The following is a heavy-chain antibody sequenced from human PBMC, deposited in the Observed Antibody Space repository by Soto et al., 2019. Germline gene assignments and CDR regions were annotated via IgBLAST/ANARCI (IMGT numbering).Heavy chain of an antibody. CDR1: GFTFSGSA. D-gene: IGHD2-15*01. J-gene: IGHJ5*02. CDR3: TRHSNSCRGPKGLDP. V-gene: IGHV3-73*01. CDR2: IRSDANSYAT. Sequence: EVQLVESGGGLVQPGGSLKLSCAASGFTFSGSAMHWVRQASGKGLEWVARIRSDANSYATAYAASVKGRFTISRDDSKNTAYLQMNSLKSEDTAVYYCTRHSNSCRGPKGLDPWGQGTLVTVSS.